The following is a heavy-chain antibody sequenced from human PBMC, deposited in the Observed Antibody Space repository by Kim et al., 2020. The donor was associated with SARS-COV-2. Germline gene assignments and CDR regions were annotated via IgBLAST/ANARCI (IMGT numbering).Heavy chain of an antibody. J-gene: IGHJ3*02. D-gene: IGHD5-18*01. CDR3: ARAAKGSGYSYGSDAFDI. CDR1: GFTVSSNY. CDR2: IYSGGST. Sequence: GGSLRLSCAASGFTVSSNYMSWVRQAPGKGLEWVSVIYSGGSTYYADSVKVRFTISRDNSKNTLYLQMNSLRAEDTAVYYCARAAKGSGYSYGSDAFDIWGQGTMVTVSS. V-gene: IGHV3-53*01.